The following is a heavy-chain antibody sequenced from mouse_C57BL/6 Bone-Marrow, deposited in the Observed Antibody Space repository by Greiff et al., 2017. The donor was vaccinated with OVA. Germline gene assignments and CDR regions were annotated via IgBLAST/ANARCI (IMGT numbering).Heavy chain of an antibody. CDR3: ARRAGSSFLYWYFDV. J-gene: IGHJ1*03. CDR2: IYWDDDK. CDR1: GFSLSTSGMG. D-gene: IGHD1-1*01. V-gene: IGHV8-12*01. Sequence: QVTLKESGPGILQSSQTLSLTCSFSGFSLSTSGMGVSWIRQPSGKGLEWLAHIYWDDDKRYNPSLKSRLTISKDTSRNQVFLKITSVDTADTATYYLARRAGSSFLYWYFDVWGTGTTVTVSS.